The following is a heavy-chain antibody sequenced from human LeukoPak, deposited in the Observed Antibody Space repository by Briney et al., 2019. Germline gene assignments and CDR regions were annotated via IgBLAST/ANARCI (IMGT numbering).Heavy chain of an antibody. CDR3: ARLPAKIAAAADD. Sequence: PSETLSLTCTVSGGSISGSSYYWGWIRQPPGTGLEWIGSIYYSGSTYYNPSLKSRVTISVDTSKNQFSLKLSSVTAADTAVYYCARLPAKIAAAADDWGQGTLVTVSS. J-gene: IGHJ4*02. CDR1: GGSISGSSYY. V-gene: IGHV4-39*01. CDR2: IYYSGST. D-gene: IGHD6-13*01.